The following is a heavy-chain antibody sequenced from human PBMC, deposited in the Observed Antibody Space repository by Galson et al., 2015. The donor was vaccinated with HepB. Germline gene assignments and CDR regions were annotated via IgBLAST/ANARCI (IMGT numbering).Heavy chain of an antibody. CDR2: INPNSGKS. J-gene: IGHJ6*02. CDR1: GGTFTSYD. D-gene: IGHD3-3*01. CDR3: ARGVGANFWSGYYTGIWLVYYYYYYGMDV. V-gene: IGHV1-8*01. Sequence: SVKVSCQASGGTFTSYDINWVRQAPGQGLEWMGWINPNSGKSGYAQKFQGRVTMTRNTSISTAYMELSSLRSEDTAVYYCARGVGANFWSGYYTGIWLVYYYYYYGMDVWGQGTTVTVSS.